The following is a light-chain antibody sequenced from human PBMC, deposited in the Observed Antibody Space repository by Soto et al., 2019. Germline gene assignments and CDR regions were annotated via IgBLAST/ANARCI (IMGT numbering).Light chain of an antibody. J-gene: IGLJ1*01. CDR1: SSDVGAYNH. V-gene: IGLV2-14*03. Sequence: HSDLTKPASVTGLPGQSITVSCTRTSSDVGAYNHVSWYQHHPGKGPKLIIYDVSNRPSGVSHRFSGSKSGNTASLTISGLQAEDEADYYCSSYTTSSTLVFGTGTRSPS. CDR3: SSYTTSSTLV. CDR2: DVS.